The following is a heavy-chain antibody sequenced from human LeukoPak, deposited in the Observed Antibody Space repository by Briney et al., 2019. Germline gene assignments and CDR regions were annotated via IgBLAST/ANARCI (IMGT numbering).Heavy chain of an antibody. D-gene: IGHD1-26*01. CDR1: GYTFTSYY. Sequence: ASVKVSCKASGYTFTSYYMHWVRQAPGQGLEWMGWINPNSGGTNYAQKFQGRVTMTRETSISTAYMEMNKVISDDTAVYHCASSSGKNEGAFDIWGQGTMVTVSS. V-gene: IGHV1-2*02. J-gene: IGHJ3*02. CDR2: INPNSGGT. CDR3: ASSSGKNEGAFDI.